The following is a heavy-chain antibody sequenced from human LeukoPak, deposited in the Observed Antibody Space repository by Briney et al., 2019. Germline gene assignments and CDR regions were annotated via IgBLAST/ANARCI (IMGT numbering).Heavy chain of an antibody. CDR2: ISYDGSNK. J-gene: IGHJ4*02. CDR3: ARDYIQGGYSYGADY. D-gene: IGHD5-18*01. V-gene: IGHV3-30*04. CDR1: GFTFSNYA. Sequence: GGSLRLSCAASGFTFSNYAMHWVRQAPGKGLEWVTVISYDGSNKYYADSVKGRFTISRDNSKNTLYLQVNSLRPEDTAVYYCARDYIQGGYSYGADYWGQGTLVTVS.